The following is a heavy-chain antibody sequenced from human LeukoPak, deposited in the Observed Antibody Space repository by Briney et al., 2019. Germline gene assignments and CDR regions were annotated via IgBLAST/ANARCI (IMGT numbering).Heavy chain of an antibody. J-gene: IGHJ4*02. D-gene: IGHD6-19*01. Sequence: AGGSLRLSCAASGFTITNALMTWVRQAPGKGLDWVGRVKGDGGTTDYAAPVKGRFTISRDDSKNTLYLQMNSLKTEDTGVYYCTYYSSGAMVYWGQGTLVTVSS. CDR1: GFTITNAL. V-gene: IGHV3-15*01. CDR2: VKGDGGTT. CDR3: TYYSSGAMVY.